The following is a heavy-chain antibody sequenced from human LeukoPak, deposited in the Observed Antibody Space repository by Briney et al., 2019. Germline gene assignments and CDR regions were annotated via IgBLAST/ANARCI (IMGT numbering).Heavy chain of an antibody. CDR3: ARRAGAYSHPYDY. Sequence: QPGGSLSLSCTVSGFTVSSNSMSWVRQAPGKGLEWVSFIYSDNTHYSDSVKGRFTISRDNSKNTLYLQMNSLRAEDTAVYYCARRAGAYSHPYDYWGQGTLVTVSS. D-gene: IGHD4/OR15-4a*01. CDR1: GFTVSSNS. CDR2: IYSDNT. V-gene: IGHV3-53*01. J-gene: IGHJ4*02.